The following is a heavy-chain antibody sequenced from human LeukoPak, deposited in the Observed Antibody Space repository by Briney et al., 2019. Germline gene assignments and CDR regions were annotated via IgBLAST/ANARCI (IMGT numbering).Heavy chain of an antibody. CDR1: ADSLTDYY. Sequence: PSETLSLTWIVSADSLTDYYWSWVRQPPEKGLEWIGYTFHKGYTNFNPSLTSRVNISMDTTKKLFSLTLKSVTAADTAVYYCASTPLSDLDVWGQGTTVIVTS. CDR2: TFHKGYT. J-gene: IGHJ6*02. D-gene: IGHD3-3*01. V-gene: IGHV4-59*01. CDR3: ASTPLSDLDV.